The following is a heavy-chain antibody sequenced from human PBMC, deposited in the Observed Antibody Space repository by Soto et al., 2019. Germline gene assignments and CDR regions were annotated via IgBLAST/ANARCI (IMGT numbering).Heavy chain of an antibody. V-gene: IGHV3-23*01. Sequence: EVQLLESGGGLVQPGGSLRLSCAASGFTFSSYPMSWVRHAPGKGLEWVSGISGSGITTYYADSVKGRFTISRDNSKNTLYLQMTSLRAEDTAVYYCARNNPVVCRRRVYNGFDPWGQATLLTISS. J-gene: IGHJ5*02. CDR3: ARNNPVVCRRRVYNGFDP. CDR1: GFTFSSYP. D-gene: IGHD3-22*01. CDR2: ISGSGITT.